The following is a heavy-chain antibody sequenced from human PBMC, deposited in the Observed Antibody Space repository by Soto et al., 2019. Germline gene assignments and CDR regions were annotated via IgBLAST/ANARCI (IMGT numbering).Heavy chain of an antibody. Sequence: SETLSLTCAVYGGSFSGYYWSWIRQPPGKGLEWIGEINHSGSTNYNPSLKSRVTISVDTSKNQFSLKLSSVTAADTAVYYCARGYHLYGSGSYGPLARSKHFDYWGQGTLVTVSS. CDR2: INHSGST. J-gene: IGHJ4*02. CDR3: ARGYHLYGSGSYGPLARSKHFDY. D-gene: IGHD3-10*01. CDR1: GGSFSGYY. V-gene: IGHV4-34*01.